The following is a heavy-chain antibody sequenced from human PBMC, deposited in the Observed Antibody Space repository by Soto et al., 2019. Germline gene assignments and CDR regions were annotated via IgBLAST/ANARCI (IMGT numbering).Heavy chain of an antibody. J-gene: IGHJ5*02. V-gene: IGHV3-21*01. Sequence: DVQLVESGGGLAKPRWSLRLSCEASGFTFGSYRMTWVRQLPGKGLEWVSSISPSGRDIYYADSLKGRFTISRDNAKNSLFLQMNSLRVEDTAVYYCARDVVGYCGGDCHFYWFDPWGQGTLVTVSS. CDR1: GFTFGSYR. D-gene: IGHD2-21*01. CDR2: ISPSGRDI. CDR3: ARDVVGYCGGDCHFYWFDP.